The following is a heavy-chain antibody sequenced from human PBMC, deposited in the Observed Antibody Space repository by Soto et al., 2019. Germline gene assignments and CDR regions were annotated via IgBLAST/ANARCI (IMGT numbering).Heavy chain of an antibody. CDR3: ARVYYDYIWGCYPFVY. J-gene: IGHJ4*02. CDR2: IKQDGSGK. D-gene: IGHD3-16*01. V-gene: IGHV3-7*01. CDR1: GFTFSSHW. Sequence: EVQLVESGGGLVQPGGSLRLSCAASGFTFSSHWMSWVRQAPGKGLEWLAGIKQDGSGKHEVNPVKGRFTISRDNAKSSLYLQMNRLRVEDTAVYYCARVYYDYIWGCYPFVYWGQGTLVTVSS.